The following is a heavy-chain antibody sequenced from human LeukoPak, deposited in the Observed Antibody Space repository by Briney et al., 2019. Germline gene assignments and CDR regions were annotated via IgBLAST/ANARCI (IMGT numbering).Heavy chain of an antibody. CDR3: ARGVRYYDSSGYPYDAFDI. CDR1: GGSISSGGYY. V-gene: IGHV4-30-2*01. J-gene: IGHJ3*02. CDR2: IYHSGST. Sequence: PSQTLSLTCTVSGGSISSGGYYWSWIRQPPGKGLEWIGYIYHSGSTYYNPSLKSRVTISVDRSKNQFSLKLSSVTAADTAVYYCARGVRYYDSSGYPYDAFDIWGQGTTVTVSS. D-gene: IGHD3-22*01.